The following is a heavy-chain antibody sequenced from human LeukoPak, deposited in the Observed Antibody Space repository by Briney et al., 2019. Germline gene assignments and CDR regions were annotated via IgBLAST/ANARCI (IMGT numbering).Heavy chain of an antibody. Sequence: GRSLRLSCAASGFTFSSYAMYWVRQAPGKGLEWVGVISYDGSNKYYADSVKGRFTISRDNSKNTLYVQMSSLRAEDTAAYYCARDSVYDSSKGAFDIWGKGTMVTVSS. CDR3: ARDSVYDSSKGAFDI. J-gene: IGHJ3*02. D-gene: IGHD3-22*01. V-gene: IGHV3-30*04. CDR1: GFTFSSYA. CDR2: ISYDGSNK.